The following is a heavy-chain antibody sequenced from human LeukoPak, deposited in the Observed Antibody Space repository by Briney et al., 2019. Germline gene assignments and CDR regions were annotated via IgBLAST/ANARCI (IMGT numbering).Heavy chain of an antibody. Sequence: PSETLSLTCTVSGGSFSSNSYYWSWIRQPPGKGLEWIGYIYHSGSTYYNPSLKSRVTISVDRSKNQFSLKLSSVTAADTAVYYCAREEKMATIHHQATIIDYWGQGTLVTVSS. CDR1: GGSFSSNSYY. CDR2: IYHSGST. J-gene: IGHJ4*02. D-gene: IGHD5-24*01. V-gene: IGHV4-30-2*01. CDR3: AREEKMATIHHQATIIDY.